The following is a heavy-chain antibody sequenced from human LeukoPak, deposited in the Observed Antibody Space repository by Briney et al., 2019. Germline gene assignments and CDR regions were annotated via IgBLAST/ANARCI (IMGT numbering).Heavy chain of an antibody. CDR2: IYYSGST. D-gene: IGHD5-18*01. CDR1: GDSISSGSYY. CDR3: ARGGYSYGYYYYYMDV. J-gene: IGHJ6*03. V-gene: IGHV4-39*07. Sequence: SETLSLTCTVSGDSISSGSYYWSWIRQPAGKGLEWIGSIYYSGSTYYNPSLKSRVTISVDTSKNQFSLKLSSVTAADTAVYYCARGGYSYGYYYYYMDVWGKGTTVTVSS.